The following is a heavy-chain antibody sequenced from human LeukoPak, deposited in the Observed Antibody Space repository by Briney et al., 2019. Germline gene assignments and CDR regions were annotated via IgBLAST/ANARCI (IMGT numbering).Heavy chain of an antibody. J-gene: IGHJ6*03. CDR3: ARSYSGSYFGRYYYMDV. Sequence: SETLSLTCAVYGGSFSGYYWSWIRQPPGKGLEWIGEINHSGSTNYNPSLKSRVTISVDTSKNQFSLKLSSVTAADTAVYYCARSYSGSYFGRYYYMDVWGKGTTVTVSS. V-gene: IGHV4-34*01. CDR1: GGSFSGYY. D-gene: IGHD1-26*01. CDR2: INHSGST.